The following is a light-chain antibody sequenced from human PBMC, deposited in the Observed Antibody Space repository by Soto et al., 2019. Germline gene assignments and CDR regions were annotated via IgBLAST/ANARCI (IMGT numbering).Light chain of an antibody. CDR2: DVS. CDR1: SNDVGLYNY. CDR3: TSYTSSSTLV. Sequence: QAVVTQPASVSGSPRQSITISCTGTSNDVGLYNYVSWYQQHPGKAPKLMIFDVSNRPSGVSNRFSGSKSGNTASLTISGLQAEDEADYYCTSYTSSSTLVFGGGTKLTVL. V-gene: IGLV2-14*01. J-gene: IGLJ2*01.